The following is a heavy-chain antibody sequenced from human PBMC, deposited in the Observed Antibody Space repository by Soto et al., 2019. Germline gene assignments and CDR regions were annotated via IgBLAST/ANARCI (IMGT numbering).Heavy chain of an antibody. CDR3: AKEYGSTWIDH. J-gene: IGHJ4*02. V-gene: IGHV3-30*18. Sequence: XTSLELSFAASGFTFSTYGMHWVRQAPGKGLEWVAAMSYDGTKEYYVDSVKGRFTISRDNSRNTLFLQLNSLRAEDTAVYYCAKEYGSTWIDHWGQGTLVTVSS. CDR1: GFTFSTYG. D-gene: IGHD6-13*01. CDR2: MSYDGTKE.